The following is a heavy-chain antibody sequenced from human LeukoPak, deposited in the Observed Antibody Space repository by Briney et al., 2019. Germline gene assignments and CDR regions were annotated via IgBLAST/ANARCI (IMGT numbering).Heavy chain of an antibody. Sequence: ASVKVSCKASGYTFSSYYMHWVRQAPGQGLEWVGLINPTGDSTNYAQNFRGRVTMTRDTSTSTVYMDLNSLRSGDTAVYYCAREASGGYFDYWGQGTLVTVSS. CDR3: AREASGGYFDY. J-gene: IGHJ4*02. CDR2: INPTGDST. D-gene: IGHD4-23*01. CDR1: GYTFSSYY. V-gene: IGHV1-46*01.